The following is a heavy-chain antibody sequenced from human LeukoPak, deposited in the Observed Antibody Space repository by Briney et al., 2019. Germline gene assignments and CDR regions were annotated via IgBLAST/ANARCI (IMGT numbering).Heavy chain of an antibody. D-gene: IGHD5-18*01. CDR2: ISSSSSYI. V-gene: IGHV3-21*01. CDR1: GFTFSSYS. Sequence: GGSLRLSCAASGFTFSSYSMNWVRQALGKGLEWVSSISSSSSYIYYADSVKGRFTISRDNAKNSLYLQMNSLRAEDTAVYYCARVVDTAMANYGMDVWGKGTTVTVSS. J-gene: IGHJ6*04. CDR3: ARVVDTAMANYGMDV.